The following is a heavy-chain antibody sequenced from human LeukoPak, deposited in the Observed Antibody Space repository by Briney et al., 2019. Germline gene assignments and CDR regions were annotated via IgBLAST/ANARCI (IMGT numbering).Heavy chain of an antibody. CDR3: TTDWSSITMAQGIDY. CDR1: GFTFSNAW. V-gene: IGHV3-15*01. CDR2: IKSKTDGGTT. Sequence: GGSLRLSXAASGFTFSNAWMSWVRQAPGKGLEWVGRIKSKTDGGTTDYAAPVKGRFTISRDDSKNTLYLQMNSLKTEDTAVYYCTTDWSSITMAQGIDYWGQGTLVTVSS. J-gene: IGHJ4*02. D-gene: IGHD3-10*01.